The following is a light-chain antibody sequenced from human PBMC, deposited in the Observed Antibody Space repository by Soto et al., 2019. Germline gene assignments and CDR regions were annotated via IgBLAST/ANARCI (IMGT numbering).Light chain of an antibody. CDR1: SSDVGAYDY. Sequence: QSVLTQPASVSGSPGQLITISCTGTSSDVGAYDYVSWYQQHPDKAPKLMIFEVSDRPSGVSNRFSGSNSGNTASLTISGLQAEDEADYFCSSYTSNSTLVFGGGTKVTVL. CDR3: SSYTSNSTLV. V-gene: IGLV2-14*01. J-gene: IGLJ3*02. CDR2: EVS.